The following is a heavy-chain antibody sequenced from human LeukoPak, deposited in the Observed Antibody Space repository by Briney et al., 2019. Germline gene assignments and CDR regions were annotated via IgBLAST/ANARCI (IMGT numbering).Heavy chain of an antibody. Sequence: GGSLRLSCAASGFTFSNAWMSWVRQAPGKGLEWVAVISYDGSNKYYADSVKGRFTISRDNSKNTLYLQMNSLRAEDTAVYYCARDLRDMITFGGVIGYWGQGTLVTVSS. V-gene: IGHV3-30-3*01. CDR3: ARDLRDMITFGGVIGY. CDR1: GFTFSNAW. J-gene: IGHJ4*02. CDR2: ISYDGSNK. D-gene: IGHD3-16*02.